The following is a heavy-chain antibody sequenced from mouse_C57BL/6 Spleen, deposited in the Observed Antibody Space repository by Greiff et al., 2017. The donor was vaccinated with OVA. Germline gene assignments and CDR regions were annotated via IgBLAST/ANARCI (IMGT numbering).Heavy chain of an antibody. D-gene: IGHD1-1*01. CDR2: IYPGSGNT. CDR1: GYSFTSYY. Sequence: VQLQQSGPELVKPGASVKISCKASGYSFTSYYIHWVKQRPGQGLEWIGWIYPGSGNTKYNEKFKGKATLTADTSSSTAYMQLSSLTSEDSAVYYCARATTVVTRDYYAMDYWGQGTSVTVSS. J-gene: IGHJ4*01. CDR3: ARATTVVTRDYYAMDY. V-gene: IGHV1-66*01.